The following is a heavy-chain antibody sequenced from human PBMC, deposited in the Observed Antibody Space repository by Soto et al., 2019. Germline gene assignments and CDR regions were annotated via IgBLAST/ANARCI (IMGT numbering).Heavy chain of an antibody. D-gene: IGHD3-10*01. CDR2: IYSGGST. CDR1: GFTVSSNY. J-gene: IGHJ3*02. CDR3: VRDLYLRKDPDAFDI. V-gene: IGHV3-66*01. Sequence: EVQLVESGGGLVQPGGSLRLSCAASGFTVSSNYMSWVRQAPGKGLEWVSVIYSGGSTYYADSVKGRLTISRDNSKNTLYLQMNSLRAEDTAVYYCVRDLYLRKDPDAFDIWGPGTMVTVSS.